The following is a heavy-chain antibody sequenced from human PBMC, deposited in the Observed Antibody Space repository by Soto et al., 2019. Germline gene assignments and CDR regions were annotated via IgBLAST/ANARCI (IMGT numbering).Heavy chain of an antibody. CDR1: GFTFSSYG. CDR3: AKRANIAVAGTSSGYFQH. D-gene: IGHD6-19*01. Sequence: GGSLRLSCAASGFTFSSYGMHWVRQAPGKGLEWVAVISYDGSNKYYADSVKGRFTISRDNSKNTLYLQMNSLRAEDTAVYYCAKRANIAVAGTSSGYFQHWGQGTLVTVSS. J-gene: IGHJ1*01. CDR2: ISYDGSNK. V-gene: IGHV3-30*18.